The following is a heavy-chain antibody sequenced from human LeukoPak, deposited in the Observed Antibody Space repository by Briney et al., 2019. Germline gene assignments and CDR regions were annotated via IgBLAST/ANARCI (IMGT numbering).Heavy chain of an antibody. CDR1: GFTFSSYD. CDR3: ARLLGYCSSTSCSTGAFDI. CDR2: IGTAGDT. V-gene: IGHV3-13*01. Sequence: GGSLRLSCAASGFTFSSYDMHWVRQATGKGLEWVSAIGTAGDTYYPGSVKGRFTISRENAKNSLYLQMNSLRAGDTAVYYCARLLGYCSSTSCSTGAFDIWGQGTMVTVSS. J-gene: IGHJ3*02. D-gene: IGHD2-2*01.